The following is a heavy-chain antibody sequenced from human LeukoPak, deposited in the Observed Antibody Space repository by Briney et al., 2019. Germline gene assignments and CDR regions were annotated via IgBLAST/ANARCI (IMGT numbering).Heavy chain of an antibody. CDR1: GGSFGGYY. J-gene: IGHJ5*02. CDR3: ARSRRGWFDP. V-gene: IGHV4-34*01. Sequence: SETLSLTCAVYGGSFGGYYWSWIRQPPGKGLEWIGEINHSGSTNYNPSLKSRVTISVDTSKNQFSLKLSSVTAADTAVYYCARSRRGWFDPWGQGTLVTVSS. CDR2: INHSGST.